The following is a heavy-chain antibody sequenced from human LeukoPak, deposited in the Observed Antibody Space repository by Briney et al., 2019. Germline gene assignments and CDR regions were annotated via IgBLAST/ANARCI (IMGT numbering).Heavy chain of an antibody. J-gene: IGHJ6*03. CDR1: GFTFSSYG. Sequence: GGFLRLSCAASGFTFSSYGMHWVRQAPGKGLEWVAVIWYDGSNKYYADSVKGRFTISRDNSKYTLYLQMNSLRAEDTAVYYCAKGNVYYDFWSGSSYYMDVWGKGTTVTVSS. CDR2: IWYDGSNK. CDR3: AKGNVYYDFWSGSSYYMDV. D-gene: IGHD3-3*01. V-gene: IGHV3-33*06.